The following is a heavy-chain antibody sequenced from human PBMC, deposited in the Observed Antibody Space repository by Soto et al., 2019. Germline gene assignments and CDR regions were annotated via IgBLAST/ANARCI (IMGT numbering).Heavy chain of an antibody. Sequence: PSETLSLTCTVSGGSVSGVDYYWGRLRQPPGKGLEWIGSIYYSESTYYNPSPKSQVTLSVDTSKNQFSLKLSYVTAAYTAVYYCARLSGRLWMHTGWFDPWGQGTLVTVSS. CDR2: IYYSEST. CDR1: GGSVSGVDYY. J-gene: IGHJ5*02. D-gene: IGHD1-1*01. CDR3: ARLSGRLWMHTGWFDP. V-gene: IGHV4-39*01.